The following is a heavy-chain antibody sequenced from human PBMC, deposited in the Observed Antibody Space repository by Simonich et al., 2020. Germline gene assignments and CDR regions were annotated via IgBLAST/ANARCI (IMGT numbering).Heavy chain of an antibody. CDR2: ISSSSSYI. V-gene: IGHV3-21*01. D-gene: IGHD6-19*01. J-gene: IGHJ6*02. CDR3: ARWIAVAGTGAYGMDV. CDR1: GFTFSSYS. Sequence: EEQLVESGGGLVKPGGSLRLSCAASGFTFSSYSMNWVRQAPGKGLEWVSSISSSSSYIYYADSVKGRFTISRDNAKNSLYLQMNSLRAEDTAVYYCARWIAVAGTGAYGMDVWGQGTTVTVSS.